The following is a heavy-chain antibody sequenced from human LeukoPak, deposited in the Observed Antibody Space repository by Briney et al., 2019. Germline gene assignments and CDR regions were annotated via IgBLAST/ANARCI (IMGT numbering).Heavy chain of an antibody. Sequence: ASVKVSCKASGGTFSSYAISWVRQAPGQGLEWMGGIIPIFGTANYAQKFQGRVTITADESTSTAYMELSSLRSEDTAVYYCARDFFSGSYPYYGMDVWGQGTTVTVSS. CDR2: IIPIFGTA. D-gene: IGHD3-10*01. CDR3: ARDFFSGSYPYYGMDV. CDR1: GGTFSSYA. J-gene: IGHJ6*02. V-gene: IGHV1-69*01.